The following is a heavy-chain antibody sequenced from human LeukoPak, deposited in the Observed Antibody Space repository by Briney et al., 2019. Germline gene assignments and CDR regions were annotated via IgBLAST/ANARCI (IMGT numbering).Heavy chain of an antibody. V-gene: IGHV1-18*01. D-gene: IGHD5-12*01. CDR3: TRGLWSGYNGHAGRAYDI. CDR1: SYTFSTYG. J-gene: IGHJ3*02. CDR2: ISPHNENT. Sequence: ASVKVSCKASSYTFSTYGINWVRQAPGQGLEWMGWISPHNENTYYTQSPQGRVTMTIDTSTTTAYMELRSLRSDDTAVYYCTRGLWSGYNGHAGRAYDIWGQGTLVTVSS.